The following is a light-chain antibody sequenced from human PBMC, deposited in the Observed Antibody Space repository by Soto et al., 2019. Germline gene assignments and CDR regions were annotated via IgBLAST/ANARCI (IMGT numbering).Light chain of an antibody. Sequence: EIVMTQSPATLSVSPGERAPLSCRASQSVNSNLAWYQQKPGQAPRLLMYGASTRATGIPARFSGSGSGTEFTLTISSLQPEDFATYYCQQSYSTPPITFGQGTRLEIK. V-gene: IGKV3-15*01. J-gene: IGKJ5*01. CDR1: QSVNSN. CDR2: GAS. CDR3: QQSYSTPPIT.